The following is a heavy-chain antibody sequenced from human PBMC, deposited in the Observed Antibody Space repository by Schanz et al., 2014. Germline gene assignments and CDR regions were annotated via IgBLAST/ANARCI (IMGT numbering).Heavy chain of an antibody. Sequence: QVRLVQSGAELKMPGATVKVSCETSGYTFTNYGVSWVRQAPGQGLEWMGWISANSGGTNFAQKFQGRVTMTTDTSTSTVYMELRSLTSDDSAVYYCARDRDQWDGNYLDYWGQGTLVTVSS. J-gene: IGHJ4*02. CDR1: GYTFTNYG. D-gene: IGHD1-26*01. CDR3: ARDRDQWDGNYLDY. CDR2: ISANSGGT. V-gene: IGHV1-18*01.